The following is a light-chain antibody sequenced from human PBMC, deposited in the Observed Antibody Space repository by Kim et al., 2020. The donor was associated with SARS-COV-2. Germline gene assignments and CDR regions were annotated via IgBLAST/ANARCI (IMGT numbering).Light chain of an antibody. Sequence: CPGERATLSCRASQSVSSYLAWYQQEPGQAPRLLIYDASNRATGIPARFSGSGSGTDFTLTISSLEPEDFAVYYCQQRSNWPPITFGQGTRLEIK. CDR2: DAS. V-gene: IGKV3-11*01. J-gene: IGKJ5*01. CDR3: QQRSNWPPIT. CDR1: QSVSSY.